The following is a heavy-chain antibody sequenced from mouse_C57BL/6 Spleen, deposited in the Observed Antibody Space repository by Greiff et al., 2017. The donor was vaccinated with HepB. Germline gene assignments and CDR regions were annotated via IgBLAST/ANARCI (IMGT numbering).Heavy chain of an antibody. CDR3: ASYWERYFDV. J-gene: IGHJ1*03. CDR1: GYTFTSYW. D-gene: IGHD4-1*01. V-gene: IGHV1-64*01. Sequence: QVQLQQPGAELVKPGASVKLSCKASGYTFTSYWMHWVKQRPGQGLEWIGMIHPNSGSTNYNEKFKSKATLTVDKSSSTAYMQLSSLTSEDSAVYYCASYWERYFDVWGTGTTVTVSS. CDR2: IHPNSGST.